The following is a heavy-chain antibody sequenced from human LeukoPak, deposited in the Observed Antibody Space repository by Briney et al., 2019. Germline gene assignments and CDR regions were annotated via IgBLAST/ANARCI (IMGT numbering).Heavy chain of an antibody. CDR3: AGGRRVEMATILDY. D-gene: IGHD5-24*01. Sequence: GGSLRLSCAASGFTLSSYWMSWVRQAPGKGLEWVVNIKQDGSEKYYVDSVKGRFTISRDNAKNSLYLQMNSLRAEDTAVYYCAGGRRVEMATILDYWGQGTLVTVSS. V-gene: IGHV3-7*01. CDR2: IKQDGSEK. CDR1: GFTLSSYW. J-gene: IGHJ4*02.